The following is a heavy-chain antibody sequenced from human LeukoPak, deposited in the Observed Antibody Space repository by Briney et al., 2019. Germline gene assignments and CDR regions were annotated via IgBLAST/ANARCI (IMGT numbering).Heavy chain of an antibody. J-gene: IGHJ6*04. CDR3: ASKVVAEVRYCSSTSCPIGMDV. CDR1: GGSISSGGYY. Sequence: SETLSLTCTVSGGSISSGGYYWSGIRQPPGKGLEWIGYIYHSGSTYYNPSLKSRVTISVDRSKNQFSLKLSSVTAADTAVYYCASKVVAEVRYCSSTSCPIGMDVWGKGTTVTVSS. V-gene: IGHV4-30-2*01. CDR2: IYHSGST. D-gene: IGHD2-2*01.